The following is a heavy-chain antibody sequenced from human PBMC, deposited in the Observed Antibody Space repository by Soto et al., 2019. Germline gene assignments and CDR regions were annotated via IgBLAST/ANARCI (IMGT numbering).Heavy chain of an antibody. Sequence: QVQLVESGGGVVQPGRSLRLSCAASGFTFSTYGMHWVRQAPGKGLEWVAVISYDGSYKYYADSVKGRLIISRDNSKNTLYLQMNSRRAEDTAVYYCAKGQHCRSTSCYFYYYGVDVWGQGTTVAVSS. J-gene: IGHJ6*02. CDR1: GFTFSTYG. CDR3: AKGQHCRSTSCYFYYYGVDV. CDR2: ISYDGSYK. D-gene: IGHD2-2*01. V-gene: IGHV3-30*18.